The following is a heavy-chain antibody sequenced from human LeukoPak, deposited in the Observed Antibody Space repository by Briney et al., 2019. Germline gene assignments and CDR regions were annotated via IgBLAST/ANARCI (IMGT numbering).Heavy chain of an antibody. CDR1: GYTFTSYY. V-gene: IGHV1-46*01. Sequence: GASVKVSCKASGYTFTSYYMHWVRQAPGRGLEWMGIINPSGGTRTYAQKFQGRVTMTSDTSTSSINMELSSLRSEDTAVYYCARALAPYGSGSYAFDYWGQGTLVTVSS. J-gene: IGHJ4*02. CDR3: ARALAPYGSGSYAFDY. D-gene: IGHD3-10*01. CDR2: INPSGGTR.